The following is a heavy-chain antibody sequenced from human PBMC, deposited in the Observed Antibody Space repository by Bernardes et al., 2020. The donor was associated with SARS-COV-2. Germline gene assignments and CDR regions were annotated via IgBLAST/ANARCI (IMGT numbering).Heavy chain of an antibody. CDR1: GFTFSSSW. V-gene: IGHV3-74*01. Sequence: GGSLRLSRAASGFTFSSSWMHWVRQVPGKGLMWVSRINDDASDTKYADSVKGRFIISRDNAKNTLYLQMNSLRVEDAAMYYCVRSAFSGGSGYFFDSWGQGTLVTVSS. D-gene: IGHD3-22*01. CDR2: INDDASDT. CDR3: VRSAFSGGSGYFFDS. J-gene: IGHJ4*02.